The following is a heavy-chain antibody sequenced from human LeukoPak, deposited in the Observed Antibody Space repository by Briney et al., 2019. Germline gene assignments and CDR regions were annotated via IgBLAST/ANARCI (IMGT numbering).Heavy chain of an antibody. CDR2: IWYDGSNK. CDR1: GFTFSSYG. V-gene: IGHV3-33*01. J-gene: IGHJ6*02. D-gene: IGHD1-1*01. Sequence: GRSLRLSCAASGFTFSSYGMHWVRQAPGKGLEWVAVIWYDGSNKYYADSVKGRFTISRDNSKNTLYLQMNSLRAEDTAVYYCARELRTTSGMDVWGQGTTVTVSS. CDR3: ARELRTTSGMDV.